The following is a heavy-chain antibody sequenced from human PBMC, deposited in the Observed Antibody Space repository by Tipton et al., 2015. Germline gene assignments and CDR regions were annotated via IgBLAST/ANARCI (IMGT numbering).Heavy chain of an antibody. Sequence: QLVQSGAEVKMPGASVKVSCKASGYTFTSYYMYWVRQAPGQGLEWMGVINPSGGITNYAQKFQGRVTMTRDSSTSTVYMELSSLRSEDTAVYYCARDQRDYGDYMDAFDIWGQGTMVTVSS. V-gene: IGHV1-46*01. CDR2: INPSGGIT. CDR3: ARDQRDYGDYMDAFDI. CDR1: GYTFTSYY. J-gene: IGHJ3*02. D-gene: IGHD4-17*01.